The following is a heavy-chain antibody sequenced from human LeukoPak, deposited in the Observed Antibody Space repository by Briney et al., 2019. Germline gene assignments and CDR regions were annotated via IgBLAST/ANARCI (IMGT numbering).Heavy chain of an antibody. J-gene: IGHJ4*02. CDR3: ARDGTSTDDY. V-gene: IGHV1-18*01. D-gene: IGHD2-2*01. CDR1: GYTFSNFG. CDR2: ISGNNDNP. Sequence: ASVKVSCKASGYTFSNFGISWVRQAPRQELEWMGWISGNNDNPNYGQKFQGRLTVTTDSSTNTAYMELRNLRSDDTAVYYCARDGTSTDDYWGQGTLVTVSS.